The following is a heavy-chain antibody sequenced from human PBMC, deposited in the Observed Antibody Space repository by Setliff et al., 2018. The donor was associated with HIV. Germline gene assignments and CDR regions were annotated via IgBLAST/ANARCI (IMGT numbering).Heavy chain of an antibody. V-gene: IGHV3-7*01. CDR3: ARDMYFYDSSASHFDF. D-gene: IGHD3-22*01. J-gene: IGHJ4*02. CDR2: IKQDGSEK. CDR1: GGSFPAYY. Sequence: PSETLSLTCAVYGGSFPAYYWNWIRQAPGKGLEWVANIKQDGSEKYYVDSVKGRFTISRDNAKNSLYLQMNSLRAEDTAVYYCARDMYFYDSSASHFDFWGQGTLVTVSS.